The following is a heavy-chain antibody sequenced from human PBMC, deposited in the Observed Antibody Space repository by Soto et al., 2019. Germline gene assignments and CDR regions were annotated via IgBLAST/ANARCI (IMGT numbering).Heavy chain of an antibody. CDR2: ISAYNGNT. V-gene: IGHV1-18*01. D-gene: IGHD3-9*01. J-gene: IGHJ4*02. CDR3: ARSKVSRLRYFDWLLNEFDY. Sequence: GLEWMGWISAYNGNTNYAQKLQGRVTMTTDTSTSTAYMELRSLRSDDTAVYYCARSKVSRLRYFDWLLNEFDYWGQGTLVTVFS.